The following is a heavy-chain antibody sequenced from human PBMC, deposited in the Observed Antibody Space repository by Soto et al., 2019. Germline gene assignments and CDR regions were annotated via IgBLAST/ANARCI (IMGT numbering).Heavy chain of an antibody. D-gene: IGHD3-22*01. CDR2: INAGNGNT. Sequence: QVQLVQSGAEVKKPGASVKVSCKASGYTFTSYAMHWVRQAPGQRLEWMGWINAGNGNTKYSQKFQGRVTITRDTSASTAYMELSSLRSEDTAMYYCARRVVVPWDAFDIWGQGTMVTVSS. J-gene: IGHJ3*02. CDR3: ARRVVVPWDAFDI. V-gene: IGHV1-3*01. CDR1: GYTFTSYA.